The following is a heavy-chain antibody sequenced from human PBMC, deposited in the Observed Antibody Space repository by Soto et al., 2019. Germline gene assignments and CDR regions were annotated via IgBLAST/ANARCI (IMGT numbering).Heavy chain of an antibody. J-gene: IGHJ4*02. Sequence: PSETLSLTCTVSGGSISSYYWSWIRQPPGKGLEWIGYIYYSGSTNYNPSLKSRVTISVDTAKNQFSLKLSSVTAADTAVYYCASSTYCSGGSCYSGLDYWGQGTLVTAPQ. D-gene: IGHD2-15*01. CDR1: GGSISSYY. V-gene: IGHV4-59*08. CDR3: ASSTYCSGGSCYSGLDY. CDR2: IYYSGST.